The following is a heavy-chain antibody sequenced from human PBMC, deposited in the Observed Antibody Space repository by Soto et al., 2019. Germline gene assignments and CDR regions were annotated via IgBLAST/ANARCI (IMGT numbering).Heavy chain of an antibody. CDR3: ATAPDSEYSGYDLDFDY. Sequence: EVQLLESGGDLVQPGGSLRLSCAASGFTFSNFGMSWVRQAPGKGLEWVSAISASSASTYYADSVLGRFTISRDNSKNTLYLRMNSLRGEDTAVYYCATAPDSEYSGYDLDFDYWGQGTQVTVSS. CDR1: GFTFSNFG. V-gene: IGHV3-23*01. CDR2: ISASSAST. J-gene: IGHJ4*02. D-gene: IGHD5-12*01.